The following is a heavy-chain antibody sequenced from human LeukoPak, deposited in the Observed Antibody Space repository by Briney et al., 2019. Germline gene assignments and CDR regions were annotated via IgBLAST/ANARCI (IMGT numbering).Heavy chain of an antibody. Sequence: PGGSLRLSCAASGFSFSTSGMHWVRQGPGKGLEWVAFIRYDVSSKYYADSVKGRFTISRDNSKNTLYLEMNSLRAEDTARYYCAKDKGEKYFDLWGQGTLVSVSS. D-gene: IGHD1-26*01. CDR2: IRYDVSSK. V-gene: IGHV3-30*02. J-gene: IGHJ5*02. CDR1: GFSFSTSG. CDR3: AKDKGEKYFDL.